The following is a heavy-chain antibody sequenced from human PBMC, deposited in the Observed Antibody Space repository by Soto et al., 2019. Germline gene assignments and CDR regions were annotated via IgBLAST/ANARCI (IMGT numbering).Heavy chain of an antibody. CDR3: ARVNMVRGVLQYFQH. D-gene: IGHD3-10*01. J-gene: IGHJ1*01. CDR1: GFTFSSYA. CDR2: ISGSGGST. V-gene: IGHV3-23*01. Sequence: GGSLRLSCAASGFTFSSYAMSWVRQAPGKGLEWVSAISGSGGSTYYAESVKGRVTISRDNSKNKLYLQMNSLRAEDTAVYYCARVNMVRGVLQYFQHWGQGTLVTVSS.